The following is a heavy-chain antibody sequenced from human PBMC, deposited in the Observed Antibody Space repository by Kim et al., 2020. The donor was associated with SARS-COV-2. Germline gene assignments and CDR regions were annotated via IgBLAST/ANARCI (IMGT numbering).Heavy chain of an antibody. CDR1: GFTFSSYG. Sequence: GGSLRLSCAASGFTFSSYGMHWVRQAPGKGLEWVAAIWYDGSNKYYADSVKGRFTISRDNSKNTLYVQMNSLRAEDTAMYYCARDLSGYSSSSSAFDIWGQGTMVTVSS. J-gene: IGHJ3*02. CDR3: ARDLSGYSSSSSAFDI. CDR2: IWYDGSNK. V-gene: IGHV3-33*01. D-gene: IGHD6-6*01.